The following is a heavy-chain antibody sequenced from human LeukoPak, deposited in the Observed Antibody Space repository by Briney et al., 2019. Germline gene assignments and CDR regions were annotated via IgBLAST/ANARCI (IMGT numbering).Heavy chain of an antibody. Sequence: PGGSLRLSCAASEFTFSSYSMNWVRQAPGKGLEWVSSISSSSSYIYYADSVKGRFTISRDNAKNSLYLQMNSLRAEDTAVYYCAREPQYYDILTGYYYYGMDVWGKGTTVTVSS. CDR1: EFTFSSYS. V-gene: IGHV3-21*01. CDR2: ISSSSSYI. J-gene: IGHJ6*04. D-gene: IGHD3-9*01. CDR3: AREPQYYDILTGYYYYGMDV.